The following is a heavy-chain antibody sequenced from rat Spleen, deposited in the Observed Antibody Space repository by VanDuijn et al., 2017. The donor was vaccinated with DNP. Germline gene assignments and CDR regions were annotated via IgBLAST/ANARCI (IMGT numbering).Heavy chain of an antibody. D-gene: IGHD4-3*01. V-gene: IGHV5-22*01. J-gene: IGHJ2*01. CDR3: ARQNSGYDY. CDR1: GFTFSDYY. CDR2: ISYDCGST. Sequence: EVQLVESGGGLVQPGGSLKLSCAASGFTFSDYYMAWVRQAPTKGLEWVAYISYDCGSTYYGDSVKGRFTISRDNAKSTLYLQMNSLRSEDMATYYCARQNSGYDYWGQGVMVTVSS.